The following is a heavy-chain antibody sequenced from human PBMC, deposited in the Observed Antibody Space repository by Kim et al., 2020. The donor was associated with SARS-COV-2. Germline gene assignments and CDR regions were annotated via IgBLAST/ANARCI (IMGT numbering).Heavy chain of an antibody. CDR2: SSTT. CDR3: ARDQQMVY. J-gene: IGHJ4*02. D-gene: IGHD2-8*01. Sequence: SSTTYYADSVKGRFTISRDNAKNSLYLQMNSLRDEDTAVYYCARDQQMVYWGQGTLVTVSS. V-gene: IGHV3-48*02.